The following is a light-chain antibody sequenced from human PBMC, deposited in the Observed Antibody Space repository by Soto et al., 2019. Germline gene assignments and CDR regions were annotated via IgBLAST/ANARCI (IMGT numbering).Light chain of an antibody. CDR3: FSFTTTSSHV. CDR2: EVN. J-gene: IGLJ1*01. Sequence: QSALTQHASLSGSPGQSITISCTGTSSDIGAYDYVCWFQQHPGKAPKLMISEVNNRPSGVSNRFSGSKSGTTAYLTLSGLQVEDEAAYFCFSFTTTSSHVFGTGTKVIV. CDR1: SSDIGAYDY. V-gene: IGLV2-14*01.